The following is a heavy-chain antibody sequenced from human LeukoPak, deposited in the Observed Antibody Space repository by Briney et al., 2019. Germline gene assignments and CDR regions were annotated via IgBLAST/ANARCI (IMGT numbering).Heavy chain of an antibody. V-gene: IGHV3-21*01. CDR1: GFTFSSYN. J-gene: IGHJ6*03. D-gene: IGHD1-26*01. CDR2: ITSSSSYI. CDR3: ARDPYSGNYGNYYYYYMDV. Sequence: PGGSLRLSRAASGFTFSSYNMNWVRQAPGKGLEWVSSITSSSSYIYYADTVKGRFTISRDNAKNSLYLQMNSLRAEDTAVYYCARDPYSGNYGNYYYYYMDVWGKGTTATISS.